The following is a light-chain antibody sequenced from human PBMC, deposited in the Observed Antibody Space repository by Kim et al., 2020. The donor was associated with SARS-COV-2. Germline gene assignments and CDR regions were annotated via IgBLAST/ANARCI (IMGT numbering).Light chain of an antibody. CDR2: EDN. V-gene: IGLV3-1*01. Sequence: YELTQPPSVSVSPGQTASITCSGDKLGDKNVCWYQQKPGQSPVLVIYEDNKRPSGIPERVSGSNSGNTATLTISGTQAMDEADYFCQAWDSRTVVFGGGTQLTVL. CDR1: KLGDKN. J-gene: IGLJ2*01. CDR3: QAWDSRTVV.